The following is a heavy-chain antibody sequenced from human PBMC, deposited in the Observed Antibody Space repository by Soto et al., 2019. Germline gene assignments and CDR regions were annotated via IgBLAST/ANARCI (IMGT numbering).Heavy chain of an antibody. D-gene: IGHD1-26*01. J-gene: IGHJ4*02. CDR1: GGSISGFH. CDR2: VYYTGST. Sequence: QVQLQESGPGLVKPSETLSLTCSVSGGSISGFHWSWIRQPPGKGLEWIGYVYYTGSTTYNPSFKSRVDISVDTSKHQFSLKLTSVTAADTAVYYCVRWVGHFDFWGQGTLVTVSS. V-gene: IGHV4-59*03. CDR3: VRWVGHFDF.